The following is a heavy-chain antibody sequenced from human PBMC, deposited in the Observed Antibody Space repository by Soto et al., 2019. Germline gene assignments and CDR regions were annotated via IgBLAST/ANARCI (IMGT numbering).Heavy chain of an antibody. CDR1: GGSISSYY. V-gene: IGHV4-59*01. CDR2: IYYSGST. Sequence: SETLSLTCTVSGGSISSYYWSWIRQPPGKGLEWIGYIYYSGSTNYNPSLKSRVTISVDTSKNQFSLKLSSVTAADTAVYYCASSRGDCSSTSCYAARFDPWGQGTLVTVSS. J-gene: IGHJ5*02. CDR3: ASSRGDCSSTSCYAARFDP. D-gene: IGHD2-2*01.